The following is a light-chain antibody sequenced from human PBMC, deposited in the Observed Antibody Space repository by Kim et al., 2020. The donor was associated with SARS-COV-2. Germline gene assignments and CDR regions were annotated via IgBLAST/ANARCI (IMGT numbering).Light chain of an antibody. J-gene: IGKJ2*01. CDR2: RAA. V-gene: IGKV1-5*03. CDR3: HKYESGSHT. CDR1: QSINNW. Sequence: SASVGDRVTNACPASQSINNWLAWYQHKPGKAPKLLIYRAATLQSGVSSRFSGSGSWTDFTLTINSLQPDDFATYHCHKYESGSHTFGEGTKLEI.